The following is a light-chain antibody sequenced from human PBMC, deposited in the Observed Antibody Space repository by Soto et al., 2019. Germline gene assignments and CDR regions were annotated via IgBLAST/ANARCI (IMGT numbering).Light chain of an antibody. CDR3: QQYGSSTPMYT. Sequence: EIVLTQSPGTLSLSPGERATLSCRASQSVSSSYLAWYQQKPGQAPRLLIYGASSRATGIPDRFSGSGSGTDFTLTISRLEPEDFAVYYCQQYGSSTPMYTFGQGTK. CDR2: GAS. CDR1: QSVSSSY. J-gene: IGKJ2*01. V-gene: IGKV3-20*01.